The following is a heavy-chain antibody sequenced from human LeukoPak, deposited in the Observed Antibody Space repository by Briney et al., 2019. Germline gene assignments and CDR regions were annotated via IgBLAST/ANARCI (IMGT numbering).Heavy chain of an antibody. Sequence: GGSLRLSCAASGFTFSSYAMTWVRQAPGRGLEWVSAITGSGGSTYYADSVKGRFTISRDNSKNTLYLQMNGLRVEDTAVYYCAKGYGTTGTASSNWFDPWGQGTLVTVSS. CDR3: AKGYGTTGTASSNWFDP. CDR2: ITGSGGST. V-gene: IGHV3-23*01. CDR1: GFTFSSYA. D-gene: IGHD1-1*01. J-gene: IGHJ5*02.